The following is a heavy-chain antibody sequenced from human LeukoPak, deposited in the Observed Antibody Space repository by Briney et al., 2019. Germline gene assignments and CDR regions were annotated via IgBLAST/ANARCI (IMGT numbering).Heavy chain of an antibody. Sequence: GGSLRLSCAASGFTFSSYAMSWVRQAPGKGLEWVSAISGSGGSTYYADSVKGRFTISRDNSKNTLYLQMNSLRAEDTALYYCAKDLGDSSFLDAFDIWGQGTMVTVSS. J-gene: IGHJ3*02. D-gene: IGHD3-22*01. CDR3: AKDLGDSSFLDAFDI. CDR1: GFTFSSYA. V-gene: IGHV3-23*01. CDR2: ISGSGGST.